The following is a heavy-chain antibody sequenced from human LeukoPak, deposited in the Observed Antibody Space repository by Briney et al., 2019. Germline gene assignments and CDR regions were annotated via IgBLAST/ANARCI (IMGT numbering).Heavy chain of an antibody. CDR3: ASADTVVVVAARSSP. Sequence: SETLSLTCTVSGGSISSSSYYWDWIRQPPGKGLEWIGSIYYSGSTYYNPSLKSRVAISVDTSKNQFSLKLSSVTAADTAVYYCASADTVVVVAARSSPWGQGTLVTVSS. J-gene: IGHJ4*02. CDR1: GGSISSSSYY. V-gene: IGHV4-39*07. CDR2: IYYSGST. D-gene: IGHD2-15*01.